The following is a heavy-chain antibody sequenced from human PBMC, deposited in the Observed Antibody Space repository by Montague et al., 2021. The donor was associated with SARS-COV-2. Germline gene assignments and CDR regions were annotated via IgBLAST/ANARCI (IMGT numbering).Heavy chain of an antibody. J-gene: IGHJ3*02. CDR2: VDYSGLT. CDR1: RDSISSHNYF. Sequence: SETLSLTCTVSRDSISSHNYFWAWIRQPPGKGLEWIGGVDYSGLTFYNPSLESRVTISVDTSKKQFSLQVNSATAADTAVYYCAKDGEALAWGTFDIWGQGTMVTVSS. CDR3: AKDGEALAWGTFDI. V-gene: IGHV4-39*07. D-gene: IGHD3-10*01.